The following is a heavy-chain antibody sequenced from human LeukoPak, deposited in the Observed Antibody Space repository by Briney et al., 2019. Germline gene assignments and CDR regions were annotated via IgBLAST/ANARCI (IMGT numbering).Heavy chain of an antibody. CDR1: GFTFSSYW. V-gene: IGHV3-7*01. Sequence: GGSLRLSCAASGFTFSSYWMSWVRQAPGKGLEWVANIKQDGSEKYYVDSVKGRFTISRDNAKNSLYLQMNSLRAEDTAVYYCARDLSGDYDYFDYWGQGTLVTVSS. J-gene: IGHJ4*02. CDR2: IKQDGSEK. CDR3: ARDLSGDYDYFDY. D-gene: IGHD4-17*01.